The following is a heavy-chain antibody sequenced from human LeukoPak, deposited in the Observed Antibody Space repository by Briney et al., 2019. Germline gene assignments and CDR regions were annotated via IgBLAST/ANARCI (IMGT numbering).Heavy chain of an antibody. J-gene: IGHJ6*03. CDR1: GGTFSSYA. CDR3: ARGSSIAPYYYYYMDV. V-gene: IGHV1-69*13. D-gene: IGHD6-6*01. CDR2: IIPIFGTA. Sequence: SVKVSCKASGGTFSSYAISWVRQAPGQGLEWMGGIIPIFGTANYAQKFQGRVTITADESTSTAYMELSSLRSEDTAVYYCARGSSIAPYYYYYMDVWGKGTTVTVSS.